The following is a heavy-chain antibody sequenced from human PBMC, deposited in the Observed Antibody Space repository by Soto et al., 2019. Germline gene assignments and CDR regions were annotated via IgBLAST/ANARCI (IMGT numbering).Heavy chain of an antibody. CDR1: GGTFSSYS. J-gene: IGHJ4*02. V-gene: IGHV1-69*01. D-gene: IGHD1-26*01. Sequence: QVQLVQSGAEVKKPGSSVKVSCKASGGTFSSYSINWVRKAPGQGLEWMGAIIPIFGTANYAQKFQGRVTITADEYTSTAYMELSSMRSEDTAVYYCARDGGRHSGGIDYWGQGTLGTVSS. CDR3: ARDGGRHSGGIDY. CDR2: IIPIFGTA.